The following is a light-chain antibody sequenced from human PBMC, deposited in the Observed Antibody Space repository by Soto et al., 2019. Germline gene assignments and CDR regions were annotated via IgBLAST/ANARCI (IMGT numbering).Light chain of an antibody. Sequence: EILLTQSPDSLSLSPGDRVTISCRASQSFSSTFFAWYQQKPGQAPRLLIYGASSRATGIPDRFSGSGSGTYFTLTISRLQPEDFAVYYCQQYASSVTFGQGTKVEIK. V-gene: IGKV3-20*01. CDR2: GAS. CDR1: QSFSSTF. J-gene: IGKJ1*01. CDR3: QQYASSVT.